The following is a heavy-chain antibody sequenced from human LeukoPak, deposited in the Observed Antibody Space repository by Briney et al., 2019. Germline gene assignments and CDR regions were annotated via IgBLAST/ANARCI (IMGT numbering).Heavy chain of an antibody. Sequence: GGSLRLSCAASGFTFDDYGMSWVRQAPGKGLEWVSGINWNGGSTGYADSVKGRFAISRDTSKNTLYLQMNSLRAEDTAVYYCAKAVYDSSGSFDFWGQGTLVTVSS. J-gene: IGHJ4*02. CDR2: INWNGGST. CDR3: AKAVYDSSGSFDF. V-gene: IGHV3-20*04. CDR1: GFTFDDYG. D-gene: IGHD3-22*01.